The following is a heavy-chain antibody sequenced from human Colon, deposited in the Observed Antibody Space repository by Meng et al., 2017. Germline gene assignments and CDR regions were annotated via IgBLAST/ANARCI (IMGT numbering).Heavy chain of an antibody. CDR1: GDSVSSNSAA. CDR3: ARDRDYYDSSGYSMGYNWFDP. CDR2: TYYRSKWYN. J-gene: IGHJ5*02. V-gene: IGHV6-1*01. D-gene: IGHD3-22*01. Sequence: SETLSLTCAISGDSVSSNSAAWNWIRQSPSRGLEWLGRTYYRSKWYNDYAVSVKSRITINPDTSKNQFSLQLNSVTPGDTAVYYCARDRDYYDSSGYSMGYNWFDPWGQGTLVTVSS.